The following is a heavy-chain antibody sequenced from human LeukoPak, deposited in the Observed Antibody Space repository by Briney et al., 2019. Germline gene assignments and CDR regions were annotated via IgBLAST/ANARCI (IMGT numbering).Heavy chain of an antibody. Sequence: GGSLRLSCAASGFTFSGSAMHWVRQASGKGLEWVGRIRSKANSYATAYAASVKGRFTISRVDSKNTAYLQMNSLKTEDTAVYYCGYGDYGFDYWGQGTLVTVSS. J-gene: IGHJ4*02. CDR3: GYGDYGFDY. CDR2: IRSKANSYAT. V-gene: IGHV3-73*01. CDR1: GFTFSGSA. D-gene: IGHD4-17*01.